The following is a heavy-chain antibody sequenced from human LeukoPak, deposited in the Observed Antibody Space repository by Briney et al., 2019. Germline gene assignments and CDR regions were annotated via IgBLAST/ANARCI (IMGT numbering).Heavy chain of an antibody. CDR1: GFTFSSYA. CDR2: ISYDGSNK. J-gene: IGHJ4*02. Sequence: GGSLRPSCAASGFTFSSYAMHWVRQAPGKGLEWVAVISYDGSNKYYADSVKGRFTISRDNSKNTLYLQMNSLRAEDTAVYYCARDFFSGLDYWGQGTLVTVSS. D-gene: IGHD2/OR15-2a*01. V-gene: IGHV3-30-3*01. CDR3: ARDFFSGLDY.